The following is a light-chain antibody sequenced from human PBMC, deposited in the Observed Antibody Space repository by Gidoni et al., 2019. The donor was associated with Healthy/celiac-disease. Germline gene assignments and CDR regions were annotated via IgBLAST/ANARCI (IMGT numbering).Light chain of an antibody. CDR1: QSLLHSNGYNY. CDR3: MQALQTPRA. CDR2: LGS. Sequence: DIVMTQSPLSLPVTPGEPASSSCRSSQSLLHSNGYNYLDWYLQKPGQSPQLLIYLGSTRASGVPDRFSGSGSGTDFTLKISRVEAEDVGVYYCMQALQTPRAFGPGTKVDIK. V-gene: IGKV2-28*01. J-gene: IGKJ3*01.